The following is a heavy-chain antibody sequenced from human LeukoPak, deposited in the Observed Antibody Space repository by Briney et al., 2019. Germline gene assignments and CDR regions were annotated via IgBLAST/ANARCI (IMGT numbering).Heavy chain of an antibody. D-gene: IGHD6-25*01. CDR1: GFSFSNYA. J-gene: IGHJ4*02. V-gene: IGHV3-30*02. CDR2: TRYDGSNK. Sequence: GGSLRLSCAASGFSFSNYAMHWVRQAPGKGLEWVAFTRYDGSNKYYADSVKGRFTISRDNAKNSLYLQMNSLRAEDTAVYYCAAGESSATLLDYWGQGTLVTVSS. CDR3: AAGESSATLLDY.